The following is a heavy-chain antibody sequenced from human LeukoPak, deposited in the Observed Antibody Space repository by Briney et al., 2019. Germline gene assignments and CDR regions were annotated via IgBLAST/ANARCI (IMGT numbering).Heavy chain of an antibody. J-gene: IGHJ6*04. Sequence: PGGSLRLSCAASGFIFSSFEMKWVRQARGKGLEWVSYISSGGSTIYYADSVKGRFTISRDNAKNSLYLQMNSLRAEDTAVYYCAELGITMIGGVWGKGTTVTISS. CDR3: AELGITMIGGV. CDR1: GFIFSSFE. CDR2: ISSGGSTI. V-gene: IGHV3-48*03. D-gene: IGHD3-10*02.